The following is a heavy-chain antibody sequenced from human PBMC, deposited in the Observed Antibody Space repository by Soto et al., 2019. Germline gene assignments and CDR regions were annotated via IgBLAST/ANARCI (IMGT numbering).Heavy chain of an antibody. CDR2: INHSGST. CDR3: ARGGPEPPRYYDYIWGSYRYALD. V-gene: IGHV4-34*01. Sequence: SETLSLTCAVYGGSFSGYYWSWIRQPPGKGLEWIGEINHSGSTNYNPSLKSRVTISVDTSKNQFSLKLSSVTAADTAVYYCARGGPEPPRYYDYIWGSYRYALDWGQGTLVTVSS. D-gene: IGHD3-16*02. J-gene: IGHJ4*02. CDR1: GGSFSGYY.